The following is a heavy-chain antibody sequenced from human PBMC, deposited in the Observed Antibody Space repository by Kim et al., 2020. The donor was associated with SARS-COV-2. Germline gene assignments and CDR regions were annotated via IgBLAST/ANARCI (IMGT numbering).Heavy chain of an antibody. D-gene: IGHD1-20*01. CDR3: ARAIYNRNYFDM. J-gene: IGHJ3*02. V-gene: IGHV4-34*01. CDR1: SGSFSGYY. Sequence: SETLSLTCAVYSGSFSGYYWSWIRQPPPKGPSRVFSLNPSRDTNYTPSLKSRVTLSVDTSKNQFSLRLKSVTAADTALYYCARAIYNRNYFDMWSQGTMVTVSA. CDR2: LNPSRDT.